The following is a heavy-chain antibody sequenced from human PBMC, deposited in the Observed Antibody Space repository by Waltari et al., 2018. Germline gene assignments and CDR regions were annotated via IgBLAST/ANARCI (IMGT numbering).Heavy chain of an antibody. D-gene: IGHD1-26*01. Sequence: VQLVQSGAEVKKPGASLKISCTGSGYRFNNSWIAWVRPIPGKGLEWMGIIYPDDSDTIYSPSLQGQVTISADKSTNTAYLQWSSLKASDTAIYFCARQEGGPDYWGQGTLVTVSS. CDR3: ARQEGGPDY. CDR2: IYPDDSDT. J-gene: IGHJ4*02. CDR1: GYRFNNSW. V-gene: IGHV5-51*01.